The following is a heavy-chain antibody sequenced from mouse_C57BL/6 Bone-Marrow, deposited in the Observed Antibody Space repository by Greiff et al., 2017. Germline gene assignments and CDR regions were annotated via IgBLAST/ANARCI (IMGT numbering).Heavy chain of an antibody. CDR2: IDPENGDT. CDR3: TAEDYDRGLAY. Sequence: VQLQQSGAELVRPGASVKLSCTASGFNIKDDYMHWVKQRPEQGLEWIGWIDPENGDTEYASKFQGKATLTADTSSITAYLQLSSLTSEDTAVYYCTAEDYDRGLAYWGQGTLVTVSA. CDR1: GFNIKDDY. J-gene: IGHJ3*01. V-gene: IGHV14-4*01. D-gene: IGHD2-4*01.